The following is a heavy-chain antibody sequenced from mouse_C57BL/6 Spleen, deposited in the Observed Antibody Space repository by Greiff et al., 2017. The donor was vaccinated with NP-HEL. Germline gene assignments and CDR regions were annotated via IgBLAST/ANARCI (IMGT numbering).Heavy chain of an antibody. CDR3: TTPGDYFDY. Sequence: VHVKQSGAELVRPGASVKLSCTASGFNIIDDYMHWVKQRPEQGLEWIGWIDPENGDTEYASKFQGKATITADTSSNTAYLQLSSLTSEDTAVYYCTTPGDYFDYWGQGTTLTVSS. CDR2: IDPENGDT. V-gene: IGHV14-4*01. CDR1: GFNIIDDY. J-gene: IGHJ2*01.